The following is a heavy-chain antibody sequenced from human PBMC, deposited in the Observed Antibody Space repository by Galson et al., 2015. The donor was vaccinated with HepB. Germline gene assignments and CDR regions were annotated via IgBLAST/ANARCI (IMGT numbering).Heavy chain of an antibody. CDR2: INPSGGST. Sequence: SVKVSCKASGYKFTSYYMHWVRQAPGQGLEWMGIINPSGGSTDYAQKFRGRLIMNRDTSTSTVLMELSSLSSEDTAVYHCARGVSLWDGPDYLGQGNLVTVSS. CDR1: GYKFTSYY. V-gene: IGHV1-46*01. D-gene: IGHD3-10*01. J-gene: IGHJ4*02. CDR3: ARGVSLWDGPDY.